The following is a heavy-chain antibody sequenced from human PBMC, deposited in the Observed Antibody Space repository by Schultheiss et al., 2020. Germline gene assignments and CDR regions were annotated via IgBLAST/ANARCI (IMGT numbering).Heavy chain of an antibody. CDR3: ARDALVATILLDY. CDR2: IRSKANSYAT. D-gene: IGHD5-12*01. V-gene: IGHV3-73*01. Sequence: GGSLRLSCAASGFTFSGSAMHWVRQASGKGLEWVGRIRSKANSYATAYAASVKGRFTISRDDSKNTAYLQMNSLRAEDTAVYYCARDALVATILLDYWGQGTLVTVSA. CDR1: GFTFSGSA. J-gene: IGHJ4*02.